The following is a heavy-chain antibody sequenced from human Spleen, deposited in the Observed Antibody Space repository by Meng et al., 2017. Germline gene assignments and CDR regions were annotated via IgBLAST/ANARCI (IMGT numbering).Heavy chain of an antibody. CDR2: ISSSSRYI. CDR3: ARYCSGGSCYPH. Sequence: GESLKISCAASGFTLSKYSMHWVRQAPGKGLEWVSSISSSSRYIYYADSVKGRFTISRDNAKNSLYLLMNSLRVEDTAVYYCARYCSGGSCYPHWGQGTLVTVSS. CDR1: GFTLSKYS. V-gene: IGHV3-21*01. D-gene: IGHD2-15*01. J-gene: IGHJ4*02.